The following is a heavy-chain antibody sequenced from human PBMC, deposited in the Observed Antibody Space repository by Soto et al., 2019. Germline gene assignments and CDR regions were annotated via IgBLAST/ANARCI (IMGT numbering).Heavy chain of an antibody. CDR3: ATDRRYSGSYYRPWFDP. CDR2: FDPEDGET. Sequence: ASVKVSCKVSGYTLTELSMHWVRQAPGKGLEWKGGFDPEDGETIYAQKFQGRDTMTEDTSTYTAYMELSCLRSEDTAVYYCATDRRYSGSYYRPWFDPWGQGTLVTVSS. D-gene: IGHD1-26*01. J-gene: IGHJ5*02. CDR1: GYTLTELS. V-gene: IGHV1-24*01.